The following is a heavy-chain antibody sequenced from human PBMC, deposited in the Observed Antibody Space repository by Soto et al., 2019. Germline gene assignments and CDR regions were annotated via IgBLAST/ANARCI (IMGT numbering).Heavy chain of an antibody. D-gene: IGHD4-17*01. J-gene: IGHJ3*02. V-gene: IGHV2-5*02. CDR3: AHRRADYGDYGDAFDI. Sequence: GLDLEWLALIYWDDDKRYSPSLKSRLTLTKDTSKNQVVLTMTNMDPVDTATYYCAHRRADYGDYGDAFDIWGQETMVTVSS. CDR2: IYWDDDK.